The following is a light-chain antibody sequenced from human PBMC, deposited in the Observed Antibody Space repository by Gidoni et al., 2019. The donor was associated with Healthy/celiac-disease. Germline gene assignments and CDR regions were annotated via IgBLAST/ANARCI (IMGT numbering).Light chain of an antibody. CDR3: QQYNNWPPGVT. V-gene: IGKV3-15*01. J-gene: IGKJ4*01. Sequence: EIVMTQSPATLSVSPGERATLSCRASQSVSSNLAWYQQNPGQAPRLLIYGASTRATGIPARFSGSESGTEFTLTISSLQSEDFAVYYCQQYNNWPPGVTFGGXTKVEIK. CDR1: QSVSSN. CDR2: GAS.